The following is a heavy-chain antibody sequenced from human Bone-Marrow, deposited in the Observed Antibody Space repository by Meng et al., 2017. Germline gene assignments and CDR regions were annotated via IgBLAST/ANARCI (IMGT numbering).Heavy chain of an antibody. CDR3: ARGGGFGELPDDY. CDR2: ISYDGSNK. Sequence: GGSLRLSCAASGFTFSSYAMHWVRQAPGKGLEWVAVISYDGSNKYYADSVKGRFTISRDNSKNTLYLQMNSLRAEDTAVYYCARGGGFGELPDDYWGQGTLVTVSS. V-gene: IGHV3-30*04. D-gene: IGHD3-10*01. J-gene: IGHJ4*02. CDR1: GFTFSSYA.